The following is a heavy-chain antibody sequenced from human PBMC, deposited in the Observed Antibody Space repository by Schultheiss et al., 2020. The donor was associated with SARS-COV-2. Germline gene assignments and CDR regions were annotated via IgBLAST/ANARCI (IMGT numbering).Heavy chain of an antibody. CDR3: ARDSGDDLYYYYGMDV. V-gene: IGHV1-69*04. Sequence: SVKVSCKASGYTFTSYGISWVRQAPGQGLEWMGRIIPILGIANYAQKFQGRVTITADKSTSTAYMELSSLRSEDTAVYYCARDSGDDLYYYYGMDVWGQGTTVTVSS. CDR2: IIPILGIA. D-gene: IGHD3-10*01. J-gene: IGHJ6*02. CDR1: GYTFTSYG.